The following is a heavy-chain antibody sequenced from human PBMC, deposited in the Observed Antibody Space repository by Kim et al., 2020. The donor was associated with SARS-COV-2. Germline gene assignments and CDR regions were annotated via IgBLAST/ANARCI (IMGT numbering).Heavy chain of an antibody. CDR2: IRSKADGGTT. V-gene: IGHV3-49*03. CDR3: TRGRYCSNTSCSAGWFYP. CDR1: GFTFGDYA. J-gene: IGHJ5*02. D-gene: IGHD2-2*01. Sequence: GGSLRLSCTASGFTFGDYAMSWFRQAPGKGLEWVGFIRSKADGGTTEYAASVKGRFTISRDYSKSITYLQMISLKTEDTAVYYCTRGRYCSNTSCSAGWFYPSGHRALFTLSS.